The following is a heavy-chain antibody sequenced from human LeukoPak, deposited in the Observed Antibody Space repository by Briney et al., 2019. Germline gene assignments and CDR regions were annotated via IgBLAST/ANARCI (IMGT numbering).Heavy chain of an antibody. CDR2: INHSGST. Sequence: SETLSLTCAVYGGSFSGYYWSWIRQPPGKGLEWIGEINHSGSTNYNPPLKSRVTISVDTSKNQFSLKLSSVTAADTAVYYCARGGYNWNYWGQGTLVTVSS. V-gene: IGHV4-34*01. J-gene: IGHJ4*02. D-gene: IGHD1-20*01. CDR1: GGSFSGYY. CDR3: ARGGYNWNY.